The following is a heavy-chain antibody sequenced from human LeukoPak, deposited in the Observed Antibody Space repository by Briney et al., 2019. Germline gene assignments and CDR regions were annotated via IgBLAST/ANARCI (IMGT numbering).Heavy chain of an antibody. Sequence: SETLSLTCTVSGGSISSSSYYWGWIRQPPGKGLEWIGSIYYSGSTYYNPSLKSRVTISVDTSKNQFSLKLSSVTAADTAVYYCARDRKDTAMYVWGQGTLVTVSS. CDR3: ARDRKDTAMYV. J-gene: IGHJ4*02. CDR2: IYYSGST. D-gene: IGHD5-18*01. V-gene: IGHV4-39*02. CDR1: GGSISSSSYY.